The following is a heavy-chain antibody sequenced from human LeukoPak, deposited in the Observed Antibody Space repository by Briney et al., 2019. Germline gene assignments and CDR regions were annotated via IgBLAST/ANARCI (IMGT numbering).Heavy chain of an antibody. CDR1: GFTFSSYA. CDR2: ISYDGSNK. D-gene: IGHD1-14*01. Sequence: GGSLRLSCAASGFTFSSYAMHWVRQAPGKGLEWVAVISYDGSNKYYADSVKGRFTISRDNSKNTLYLQMNSLRAEDTAVYYCAKASDNRYGGYYFDYWGQGTPVTVSS. CDR3: AKASDNRYGGYYFDY. J-gene: IGHJ4*02. V-gene: IGHV3-30-3*01.